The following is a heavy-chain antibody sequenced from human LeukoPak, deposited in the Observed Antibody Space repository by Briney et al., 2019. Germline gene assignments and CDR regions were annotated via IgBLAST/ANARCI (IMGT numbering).Heavy chain of an antibody. CDR1: GGSISSSSYY. CDR2: IYYSGST. CDR3: AREGAYDSSGYYSYYFDY. D-gene: IGHD3-22*01. V-gene: IGHV4-39*07. Sequence: SETLSLTCTVSGGSISSSSYYWGWIRQPPGKGLEWIGSIYYSGSTYYNPSLKSRVTISVDTSKNQFSLMLSSVTAADTAVYYCAREGAYDSSGYYSYYFDYWGQGTLVTVSS. J-gene: IGHJ4*02.